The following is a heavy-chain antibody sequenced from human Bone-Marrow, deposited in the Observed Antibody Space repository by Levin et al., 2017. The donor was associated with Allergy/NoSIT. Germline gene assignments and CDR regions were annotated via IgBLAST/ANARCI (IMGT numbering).Heavy chain of an antibody. CDR2: IFISGST. Sequence: KASETLSLTCTVSGASMSTYYWNWIRQPAGKGLEWIGRIFISGSTKYNPSLKSRVTMSLDTSKNQFSLKLTSLTAADTALHFCAVDYGDYAWFDPWGQGILVTVSS. CDR1: GASMSTYY. CDR3: AVDYGDYAWFDP. D-gene: IGHD4-17*01. V-gene: IGHV4-4*07. J-gene: IGHJ5*02.